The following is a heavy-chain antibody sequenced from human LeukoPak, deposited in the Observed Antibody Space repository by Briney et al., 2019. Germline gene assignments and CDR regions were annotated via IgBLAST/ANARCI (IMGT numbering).Heavy chain of an antibody. CDR2: INPSGGST. CDR3: ARANTVTPETDWFDP. V-gene: IGHV1-46*01. D-gene: IGHD4-17*01. Sequence: ASVKVSCKASGYTFTSYYMHWVQQAPGQGLEWMGIINPSGGSTSYAQKFQGRVTMTRDTSTSTVYMELSSLRSEDTAVYYCARANTVTPETDWFDPWGQGTLVTVSS. J-gene: IGHJ5*02. CDR1: GYTFTSYY.